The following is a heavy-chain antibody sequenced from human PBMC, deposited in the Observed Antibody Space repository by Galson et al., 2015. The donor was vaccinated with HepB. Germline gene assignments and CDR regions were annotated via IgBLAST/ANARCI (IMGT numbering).Heavy chain of an antibody. CDR1: GFSLSNVRMG. D-gene: IGHD4-17*01. CDR3: ARVTYGDYSYYYYYMDV. Sequence: PALVKPTQTLTLTCTVSGFSLSNVRMGVSWIRQPPGKALEWLAHIFSNDEKSYNTSLRNRLSLSKDTSNSQVVLTMANMDPVDTATYYCARVTYGDYSYYYYYMDVWGKGTTVTVSS. J-gene: IGHJ6*03. CDR2: IFSNDEK. V-gene: IGHV2-26*01.